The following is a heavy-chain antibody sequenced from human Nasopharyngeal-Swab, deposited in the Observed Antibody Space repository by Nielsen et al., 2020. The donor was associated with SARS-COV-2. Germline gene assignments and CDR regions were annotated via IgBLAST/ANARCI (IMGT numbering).Heavy chain of an antibody. V-gene: IGHV4-38-2*02. J-gene: IGHJ4*02. CDR1: GYSINSDYF. D-gene: IGHD5-18*01. CDR3: ARHSGTAMVSFDY. CDR2: VYHSGST. Sequence: SETLSLTCTVSGYSINSDYFWGWIRQPPGKGLEWIGGVYHSGSTHYNPSLKSRVTMSVDTSKNQFSLKLDSVTAADTAVYYCARHSGTAMVSFDYWGQGTLVTVSS.